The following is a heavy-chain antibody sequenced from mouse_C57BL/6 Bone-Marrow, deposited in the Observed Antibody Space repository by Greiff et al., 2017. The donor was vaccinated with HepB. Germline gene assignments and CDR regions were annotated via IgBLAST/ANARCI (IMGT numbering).Heavy chain of an antibody. J-gene: IGHJ3*01. D-gene: IGHD2-4*01. CDR2: ISYDGSN. V-gene: IGHV3-6*01. CDR3: ARGDYDYDRGGFAY. CDR1: GYSITSGYY. Sequence: EVQLQESGPGLVKPSQSLSLTCSVTGYSITSGYYWNWIRQFPGNKLEWMGYISYDGSNNYNPSLKNRISITRDTSKNQFFLKLNSVTTEDTATYYCARGDYDYDRGGFAYWGQGTLVTVSA.